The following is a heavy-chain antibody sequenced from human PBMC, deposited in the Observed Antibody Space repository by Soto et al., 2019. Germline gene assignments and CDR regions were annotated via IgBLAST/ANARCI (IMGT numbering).Heavy chain of an antibody. Sequence: EVQLVESGGGLVQPGGSLRLSCAASGFTFSDHYMDWIRQAPGKGLEWVGRVKNKANSYGTEYAASVKGRFSISRDDSKNSLYLQMNSLETEDAAVYYGARVGLSSEYMRSRRYDPWGQGTLVTVSS. CDR1: GFTFSDHY. D-gene: IGHD6-6*01. CDR3: ARVGLSSEYMRSRRYDP. J-gene: IGHJ5*02. CDR2: VKNKANSYGT. V-gene: IGHV3-72*01.